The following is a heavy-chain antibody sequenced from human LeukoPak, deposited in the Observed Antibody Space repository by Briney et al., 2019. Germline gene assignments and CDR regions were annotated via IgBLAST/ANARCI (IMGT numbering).Heavy chain of an antibody. J-gene: IGHJ5*02. D-gene: IGHD4-17*01. CDR3: ARLSSHYGDYKVDP. V-gene: IGHV1-8*01. Sequence: GASVKVSCRAPGYPFNNYDINWVRQATGQGLEWMGWMNPHSGKTGYAQNFQGRVTMTRDTSISTAYMELSSLRSEDTAVYYCARLSSHYGDYKVDPWGQGTLVTVSS. CDR1: GYPFNNYD. CDR2: MNPHSGKT.